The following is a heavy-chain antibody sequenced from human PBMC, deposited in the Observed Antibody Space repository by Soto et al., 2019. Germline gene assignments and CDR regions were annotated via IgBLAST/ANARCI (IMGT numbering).Heavy chain of an antibody. CDR1: GFTVSSKY. Sequence: GGSLRLSCAASGFTVSSKYMTWVRRAPGKGLEWVSAISGSGGSTYYADSVKGRFTISRENSKNTLYLQMNSLRAEDTAVYYCAKDLQVGYGDFLSDYWGQGTLVTVSS. CDR3: AKDLQVGYGDFLSDY. V-gene: IGHV3-23*01. D-gene: IGHD4-17*01. J-gene: IGHJ4*02. CDR2: ISGSGGST.